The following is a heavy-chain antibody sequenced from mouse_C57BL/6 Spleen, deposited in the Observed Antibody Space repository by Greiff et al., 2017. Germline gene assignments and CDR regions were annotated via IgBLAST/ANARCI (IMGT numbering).Heavy chain of an antibody. D-gene: IGHD2-1*01. CDR1: GFTFSSYG. Sequence: EVKVVESGGDLVKPGGSLKLSCAASGFTFSSYGMSWVRQTPDKRLEWVATISSVGSYNYYPDSVKGRFTISRDNAKNTLYLQMSSLKSEDTAMYYCAREDYGNYFDYWGQGTTLTVSS. J-gene: IGHJ2*01. CDR3: AREDYGNYFDY. CDR2: ISSVGSYN. V-gene: IGHV5-6*01.